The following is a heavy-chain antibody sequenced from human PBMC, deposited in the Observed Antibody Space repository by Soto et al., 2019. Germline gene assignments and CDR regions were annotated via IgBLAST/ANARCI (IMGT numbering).Heavy chain of an antibody. Sequence: ASVKVSCKASGYTFTNYAISWVRQAPGQGLEWIGWISAYNGNTKSAEKFQGRVSMTTDPSTSTAYMELRSLSSYDTALNYCARVGRITVVRGPLRFDSWGQGTMVTVS. J-gene: IGHJ4*02. D-gene: IGHD3-10*01. CDR1: GYTFTNYA. CDR3: ARVGRITVVRGPLRFDS. V-gene: IGHV1-18*01. CDR2: ISAYNGNT.